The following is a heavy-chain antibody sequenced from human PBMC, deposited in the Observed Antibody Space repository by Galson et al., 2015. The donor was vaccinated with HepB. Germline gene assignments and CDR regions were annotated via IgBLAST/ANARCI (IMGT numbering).Heavy chain of an antibody. Sequence: SVKVSCKASGYTFRTYDIDWVRQAPGQGLEWMGRISTSSGSTDHAHNFRDRVTMTTDTSTSTAYMELRSLRPDDTAVYYCARDGTGSENYHMDVWGKGTKVTVSS. CDR2: ISTSSGST. CDR1: GYTFRTYD. D-gene: IGHD2-8*02. V-gene: IGHV1-18*01. J-gene: IGHJ6*03. CDR3: ARDGTGSENYHMDV.